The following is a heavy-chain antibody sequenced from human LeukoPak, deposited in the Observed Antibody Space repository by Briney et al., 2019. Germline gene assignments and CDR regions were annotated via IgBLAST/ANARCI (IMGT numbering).Heavy chain of an antibody. CDR1: GGSFSSGGYY. D-gene: IGHD1-1*01. V-gene: IGHV4-39*01. Sequence: SETLSLTCTVSGGSFSSGGYYWSWIRQAPGKGLEWIGNIDYSGSTYNNLSLKSRVTISVDTSKNQVSLKLSSVTAADTAVYYCVRRGTTGTDFDYWGQGTLVTVSS. CDR2: IDYSGST. CDR3: VRRGTTGTDFDY. J-gene: IGHJ4*02.